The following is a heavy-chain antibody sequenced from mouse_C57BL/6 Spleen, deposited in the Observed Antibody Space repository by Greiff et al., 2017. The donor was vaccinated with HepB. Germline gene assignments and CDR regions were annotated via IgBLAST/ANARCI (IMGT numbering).Heavy chain of an antibody. Sequence: EVHLVESGGGLVKPGGSLKLSCAASGFTFSSYTMSWVRQTPEKRLEWVATISGGGGNTYYPDSVKGRFTISRDNAKNTLYLQMSSLRSEDTALYYCARHVGLSRGFDYWGQGTTLTVSS. J-gene: IGHJ2*01. D-gene: IGHD2-2*01. V-gene: IGHV5-9*01. CDR3: ARHVGLSRGFDY. CDR1: GFTFSSYT. CDR2: ISGGGGNT.